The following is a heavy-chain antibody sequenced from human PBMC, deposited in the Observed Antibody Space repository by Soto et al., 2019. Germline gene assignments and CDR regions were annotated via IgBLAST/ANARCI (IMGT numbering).Heavy chain of an antibody. V-gene: IGHV3-72*01. Sequence: EVQLVESGGGLVQPGGSLRLSCAASGFTFSDHYMDWVRQAPGKGLEWVGRTRNKVNSYTTEYAASVKGRFTISRDDSKISLYLQMNSLKTEDTAVYYCARDYGSGRGCFDPWGQGTLVTVSS. CDR3: ARDYGSGRGCFDP. CDR2: TRNKVNSYTT. J-gene: IGHJ5*02. D-gene: IGHD3-10*01. CDR1: GFTFSDHY.